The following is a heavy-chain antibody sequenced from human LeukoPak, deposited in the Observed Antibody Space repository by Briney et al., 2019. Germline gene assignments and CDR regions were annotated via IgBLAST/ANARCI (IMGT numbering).Heavy chain of an antibody. Sequence: ASVKVSCKVSGYTLTELSMHWVRQAPGKGLEWMGGFDPEDGETIYAQKFQGRVTMTEDTSTDTAYMELSSLRSEDAAVYYCAMGITIFGVVIGGFDYWGQGTLVTVSS. CDR1: GYTLTELS. V-gene: IGHV1-24*01. CDR2: FDPEDGET. D-gene: IGHD3-3*01. CDR3: AMGITIFGVVIGGFDY. J-gene: IGHJ4*02.